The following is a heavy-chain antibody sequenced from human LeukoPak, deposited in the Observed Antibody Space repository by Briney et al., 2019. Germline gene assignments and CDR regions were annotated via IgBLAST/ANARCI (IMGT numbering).Heavy chain of an antibody. CDR3: ARSLLGYCSSTSSSPGVGWFDP. Sequence: ASVKVSCKASGYTFTGYYMHWVRQAPGQGLEWMGWINPNSGGTNYAQKFQGRVTMTRDTSISTAYMELSRLRSDDTAVYYCARSLLGYCSSTSSSPGVGWFDPWGQGTLVTVSS. V-gene: IGHV1-2*02. D-gene: IGHD2-2*01. CDR1: GYTFTGYY. CDR2: INPNSGGT. J-gene: IGHJ5*02.